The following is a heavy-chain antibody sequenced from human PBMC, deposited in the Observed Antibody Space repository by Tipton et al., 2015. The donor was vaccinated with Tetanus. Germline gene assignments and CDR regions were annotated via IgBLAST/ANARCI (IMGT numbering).Heavy chain of an antibody. Sequence: SLRLSCVGSRFTFSSYAFTWVRQTPGKGLEGVAIMSYDGTNEYYAKSVKGRFTISRDNSKNTVYLQMNSLRPEDTAVYYCARSGLYGSGLKYYYGMDVWGQGTTVTVSS. D-gene: IGHD3-10*01. CDR3: ARSGLYGSGLKYYYGMDV. V-gene: IGHV3-30-3*01. CDR2: MSYDGTNE. J-gene: IGHJ6*02. CDR1: RFTFSSYA.